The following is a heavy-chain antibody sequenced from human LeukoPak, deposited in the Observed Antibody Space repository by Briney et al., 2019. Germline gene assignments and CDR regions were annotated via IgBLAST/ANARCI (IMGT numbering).Heavy chain of an antibody. CDR2: TSWNSGSI. D-gene: IGHD2-8*01. V-gene: IGHV3-9*01. Sequence: GGSLRLSCAASGFTFDDYAMHWVRHAPGNGLEWVSGTSWNSGSIGYADSVKGRFTISRDNAKNSLYLQMNSLRAEDTALCYCAKDKGPCSYSDGIDVWGQGTTVTVSS. J-gene: IGHJ6*02. CDR1: GFTFDDYA. CDR3: AKDKGPCSYSDGIDV.